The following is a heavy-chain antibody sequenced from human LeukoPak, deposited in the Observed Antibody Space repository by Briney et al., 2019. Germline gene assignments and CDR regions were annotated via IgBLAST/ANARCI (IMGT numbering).Heavy chain of an antibody. Sequence: SETLSLICTVSGGSISSYYWSWIRQPPGKGLEWIGEINHSGSTNYNPSLKSRVTISVDTSKNQFSLKLSSVTAADTAVYYCARSDYGAGYWGQGTLVTVSS. CDR3: ARSDYGAGY. J-gene: IGHJ4*02. CDR1: GGSISSYY. CDR2: INHSGST. V-gene: IGHV4-34*01. D-gene: IGHD4-17*01.